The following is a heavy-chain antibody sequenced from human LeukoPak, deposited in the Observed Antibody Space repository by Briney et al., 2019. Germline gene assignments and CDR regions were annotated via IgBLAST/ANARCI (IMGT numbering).Heavy chain of an antibody. CDR2: IWYDGSNK. CDR3: ARDLVGRGSYYYMDV. V-gene: IGHV3-33*01. J-gene: IGHJ6*03. CDR1: GFTFNSYG. Sequence: PGRSLRLSCAASGFTFNSYGMHWVRQAPGKGLEGVAVIWYDGSNKYYADSVRGRFTISRDNSKNTLYLQMNSLRAEDTAVYYCARDLVGRGSYYYMDVWGKGTTVTVSS. D-gene: IGHD2-8*02.